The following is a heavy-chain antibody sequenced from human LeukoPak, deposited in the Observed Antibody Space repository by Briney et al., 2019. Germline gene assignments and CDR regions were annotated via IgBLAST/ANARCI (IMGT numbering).Heavy chain of an antibody. D-gene: IGHD4-17*01. CDR1: GYTFTSYY. J-gene: IGHJ4*02. CDR2: INPSGVRT. Sequence: ASVKVSCKASGYTFTSYYMHWVRQAPRQGLEWVGIINPSGVRTSYAQKFQGRVTMTRDTSTSTVYMELSSLRSEDTAVYYCARGIATYGDYVFFDYWGQGTLVTVSS. V-gene: IGHV1-46*01. CDR3: ARGIATYGDYVFFDY.